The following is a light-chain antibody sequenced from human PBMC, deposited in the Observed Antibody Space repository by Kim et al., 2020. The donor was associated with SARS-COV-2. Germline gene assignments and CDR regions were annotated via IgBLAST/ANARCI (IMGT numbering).Light chain of an antibody. J-gene: IGKJ2*01. CDR1: QTVSSN. Sequence: SGSPGERATLSCRASQTVSSNLAWYQQKPGQAPRLLISGASSRATGIPARFSGSGSGTEFTLTISSLQSEDFAVYYCHQYNKWPRTFGQGTKLEI. V-gene: IGKV3-15*01. CDR2: GAS. CDR3: HQYNKWPRT.